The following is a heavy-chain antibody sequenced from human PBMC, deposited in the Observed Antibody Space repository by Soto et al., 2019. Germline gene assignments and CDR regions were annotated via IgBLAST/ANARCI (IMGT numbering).Heavy chain of an antibody. D-gene: IGHD2-21*01. CDR3: ARLPLPAYDNWFDP. CDR2: IYYSGST. J-gene: IGHJ5*02. V-gene: IGHV4-31*03. Sequence: TLSLTCTVSGGSIRSGGYYWSWIRQHPGKGLEWIGYIYYSGSTYYNPSLKSRVTISVDTSKNQFSLKLSSVTAADTAVYYCARLPLPAYDNWFDPWGQGTLVTVSS. CDR1: GGSIRSGGYY.